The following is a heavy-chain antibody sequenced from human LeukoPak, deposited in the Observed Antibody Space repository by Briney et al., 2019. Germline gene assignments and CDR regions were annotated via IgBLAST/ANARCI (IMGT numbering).Heavy chain of an antibody. Sequence: GGSLRLSCAASGFTFSSYGMHGVRQAPGKGLEWVAVIWYDGSNKYYADSVKGRFTISRDNSKNTLYLQMNSLRAEDTAVYYCAKEYDILTGYHLGYFDYWGQGTLVTVSS. CDR3: AKEYDILTGYHLGYFDY. D-gene: IGHD3-9*01. J-gene: IGHJ4*02. CDR1: GFTFSSYG. CDR2: IWYDGSNK. V-gene: IGHV3-33*06.